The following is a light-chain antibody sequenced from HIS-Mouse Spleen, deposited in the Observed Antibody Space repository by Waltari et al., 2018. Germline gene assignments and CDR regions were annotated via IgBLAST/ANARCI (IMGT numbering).Light chain of an antibody. Sequence: QSALTQPRSVSGSPGQSVTISCTGSSSDVGGYNYVYWYQQHPGKAPKIMIYDVSKRPSGVPDRFSGSKSGNTASLTISGLQAEDEADYYCCSYAGSYTLVFGGGTKLTVL. J-gene: IGLJ2*01. CDR3: CSYAGSYTLV. CDR1: SSDVGGYNY. V-gene: IGLV2-11*01. CDR2: DVS.